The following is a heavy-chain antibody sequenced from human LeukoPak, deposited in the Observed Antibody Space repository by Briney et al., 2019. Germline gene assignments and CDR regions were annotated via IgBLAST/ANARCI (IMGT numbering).Heavy chain of an antibody. CDR1: GFTFSNYA. D-gene: IGHD2-15*01. Sequence: GGSLRLSCAASGFTFSNYAMSWVRQAPGKGLEWVSRIRGSGDDTHYADSVRGRFTISRDHYKNTLYLQMNSVRAEDTAVYFCAKGGAYCSGGSCSNFDYWGQGTLVTVSS. CDR2: IRGSGDDT. J-gene: IGHJ4*02. V-gene: IGHV3-23*01. CDR3: AKGGAYCSGGSCSNFDY.